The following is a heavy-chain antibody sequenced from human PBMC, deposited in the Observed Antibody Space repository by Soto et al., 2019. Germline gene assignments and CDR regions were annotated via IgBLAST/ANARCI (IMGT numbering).Heavy chain of an antibody. CDR2: TNHSGGT. CDR3: ARGREDTMVRGVISSFYYYSMAV. Sequence: QVQLQQWGAGLLKPSETLSLTCAVYGGSFSGYYWSWIRQPPGKGLEWIGETNHSGGTNYNRSFKTRITISVDTSKHQFSLKLSSVTAADTAVYYCARGREDTMVRGVISSFYYYSMAVWGKGTTVTVSS. V-gene: IGHV4-34*01. D-gene: IGHD3-10*01. J-gene: IGHJ6*03. CDR1: GGSFSGYY.